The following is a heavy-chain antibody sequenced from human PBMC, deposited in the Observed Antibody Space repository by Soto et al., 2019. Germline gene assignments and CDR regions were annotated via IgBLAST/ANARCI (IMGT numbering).Heavy chain of an antibody. D-gene: IGHD2-15*01. J-gene: IGHJ5*02. CDR2: ISAYNGNT. V-gene: IGHV1-18*04. CDR3: AVAVAATGWFDP. CDR1: GYTFTSYG. Sequence: ASVKVSCKASGYTFTSYGISWVRQAPGQGLEWMGWISAYNGNTNYAQKLQGRVTMTTDTSTSTAYMELRSLRSDDTAVYYCAVAVAATGWFDPWGQGTLVTVSS.